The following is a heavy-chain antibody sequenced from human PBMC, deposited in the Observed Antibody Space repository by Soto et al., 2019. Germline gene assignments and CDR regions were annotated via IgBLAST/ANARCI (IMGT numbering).Heavy chain of an antibody. V-gene: IGHV3-48*03. CDR2: ISSSGSTI. J-gene: IGHJ6*02. CDR1: GFTFSSYE. D-gene: IGHD2-2*02. CDR3: AREGCSSTSCYTEGRYYYYYGMDV. Sequence: GGSLRLSCAASGFTFSSYEMNWVRQAPGKGLEWVSYISSSGSTIYYADSVKGRFTISRDNAKNSLYLQMNSLRAEDTAVYYCAREGCSSTSCYTEGRYYYYYGMDVWGQGTTGTVS.